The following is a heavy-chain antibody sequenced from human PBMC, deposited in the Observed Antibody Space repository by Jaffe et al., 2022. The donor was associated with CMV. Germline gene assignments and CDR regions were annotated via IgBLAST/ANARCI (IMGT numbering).Heavy chain of an antibody. Sequence: QVQLVESGGGLVKPGGSLRLSCAASGFTFSDYYMSWIRQAPGKGLEWVSYISSSSSYTNYADSVKGRFTISRDNAKNSLYLQMNSLRAEDTAVYYCARGATVTPHPVDYWGQGTLVTVSS. CDR1: GFTFSDYY. CDR2: ISSSSSYT. V-gene: IGHV3-11*06. CDR3: ARGATVTPHPVDY. J-gene: IGHJ4*02. D-gene: IGHD4-17*01.